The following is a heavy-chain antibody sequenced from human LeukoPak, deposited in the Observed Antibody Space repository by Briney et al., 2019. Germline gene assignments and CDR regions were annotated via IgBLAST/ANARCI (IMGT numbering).Heavy chain of an antibody. J-gene: IGHJ4*02. CDR1: GFTFSSYA. CDR3: ARDGHDYIWGSYLN. D-gene: IGHD3-16*02. V-gene: IGHV3-23*01. Sequence: GGSLRLSRAASGFTFSSYAMSWVRQAPGKGLEWVSAISGSGGSTYYADSVKGRFTISRDNSKNTLYLQMNSLRAEDTAVYYCARDGHDYIWGSYLNWGQGTLVTVSS. CDR2: ISGSGGST.